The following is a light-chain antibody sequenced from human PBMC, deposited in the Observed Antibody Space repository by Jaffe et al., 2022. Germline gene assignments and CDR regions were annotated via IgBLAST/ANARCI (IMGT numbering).Light chain of an antibody. CDR3: QQYYSTPYT. V-gene: IGKV4-1*01. CDR1: QTVLYSSNNKNY. CDR2: WAS. Sequence: DIVMTQSPDSLAVSLGERATINCKSSQTVLYSSNNKNYLAWYQQKPGQPPKLLIYWASTRESGVPDRFSGSGSGTVFTLTISSLQAEDAAVYYCQQYYSTPYTFGQGTKLEIK. J-gene: IGKJ2*01.